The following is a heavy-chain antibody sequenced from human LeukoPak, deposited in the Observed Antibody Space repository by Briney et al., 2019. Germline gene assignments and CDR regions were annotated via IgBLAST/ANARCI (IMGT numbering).Heavy chain of an antibody. CDR2: IKQDGSEK. V-gene: IGHV3-7*01. Sequence: GGSLRLSCTASGFTFGDYAMSWFRQAPGKGLEWVANIKQDGSEKYYVDSVKGRFTISRDNAKNSLYLQMNSLRAEDTAVYYCARYMITFGGVIVPFDYWGQGTLVTVSS. CDR3: ARYMITFGGVIVPFDY. D-gene: IGHD3-16*02. J-gene: IGHJ4*02. CDR1: GFTFGDYA.